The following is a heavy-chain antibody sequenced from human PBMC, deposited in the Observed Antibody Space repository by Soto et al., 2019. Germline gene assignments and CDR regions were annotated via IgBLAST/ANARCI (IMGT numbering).Heavy chain of an antibody. CDR3: TTAPTYYDLWSGYYPFDY. Sequence: PGGSLRLSCAASGFTFSDAWMGWVRQAPGKGLEWVGRIKSKGAGGTTDYAAPVKGRFTISRDDSKDTLYLQMNSLKTEDTAVYYCTTAPTYYDLWSGYYPFDYWGQGTLVTVSS. V-gene: IGHV3-15*01. CDR2: IKSKGAGGTT. CDR1: GFTFSDAW. J-gene: IGHJ4*02. D-gene: IGHD3-3*01.